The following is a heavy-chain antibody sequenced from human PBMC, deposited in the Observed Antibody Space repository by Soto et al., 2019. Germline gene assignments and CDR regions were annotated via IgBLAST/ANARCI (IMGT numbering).Heavy chain of an antibody. CDR1: GFAFSTCA. CDR3: AKDKSVAARPHDAFDI. J-gene: IGHJ3*02. V-gene: IGHV3-23*01. Sequence: AGSLRHSCAVSGFAFSTCAMSRVRQAPGEGLEWVSAISGSGGSTYYADSVKGRFTISRDNSKNTLYLQMNSLRAEDTAVYYCAKDKSVAARPHDAFDIWGQGTMVTVSS. D-gene: IGHD6-6*01. CDR2: ISGSGGST.